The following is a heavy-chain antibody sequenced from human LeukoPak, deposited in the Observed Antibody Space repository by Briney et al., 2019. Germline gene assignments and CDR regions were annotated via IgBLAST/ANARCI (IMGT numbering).Heavy chain of an antibody. V-gene: IGHV3-21*01. J-gene: IGHJ6*02. CDR3: ARAFRTGRYYYGMDV. Sequence: GGSLRLSCAASGFTFSNAWMNWVRQAPGKGLEWVSSISSSSSYIYYADSVKGRFTISRDNAKNSLYLQMNSLRAEDTAVYYCARAFRTGRYYYGMDVWGQGTTVTVSS. D-gene: IGHD1-14*01. CDR1: GFTFSNAW. CDR2: ISSSSSYI.